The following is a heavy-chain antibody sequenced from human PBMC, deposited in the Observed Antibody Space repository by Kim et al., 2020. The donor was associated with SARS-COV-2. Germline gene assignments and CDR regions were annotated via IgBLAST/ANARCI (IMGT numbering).Heavy chain of an antibody. J-gene: IGHJ4*02. CDR1: GGSFSGYY. Sequence: SETLSLTCAVYGGSFSGYYWSWIRQPPGKGLEWIGEINHSGSTNYNPSLKSRVTISVDTSKNQFSLKLSSVTAADTAVYYCASSRCSGGSCYSGAFDYWGQGTLVTVSS. D-gene: IGHD2-15*01. V-gene: IGHV4-34*01. CDR2: INHSGST. CDR3: ASSRCSGGSCYSGAFDY.